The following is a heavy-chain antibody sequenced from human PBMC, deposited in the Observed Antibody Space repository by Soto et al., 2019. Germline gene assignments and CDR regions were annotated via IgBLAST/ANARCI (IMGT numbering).Heavy chain of an antibody. CDR1: GYSFTSYW. Sequence: GESLKIPCTGSGYSFTSYWIGWVRQLPGKGLEWMGVIYPGDSDTRYSPSFQGQVTFSADKPVNTAYLQGNGLKASDTAVYYCARPQYIVHTDPPCYFDYCGQGTLVTVSS. V-gene: IGHV5-51*01. D-gene: IGHD5-18*01. CDR2: IYPGDSDT. J-gene: IGHJ4*03. CDR3: ARPQYIVHTDPPCYFDY.